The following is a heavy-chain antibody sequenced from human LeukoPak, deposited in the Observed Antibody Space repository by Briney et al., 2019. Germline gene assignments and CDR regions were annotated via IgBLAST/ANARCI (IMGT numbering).Heavy chain of an antibody. V-gene: IGHV3-69-1*01. CDR2: MTSSSTI. J-gene: IGHJ3*02. CDR1: GFTFSGYS. CDR3: TRAQTVLWEFDAFDI. D-gene: IGHD3-10*01. Sequence: GGPLRFSGAASGFTFSGYSLNWFRQAQGKGLDWVATMTSSSTIYYADSVKGRFTISRDNAKNSLFLQMNSLRDEDTAVYSCTRAQTVLWEFDAFDIWAEGQRSPSLQ.